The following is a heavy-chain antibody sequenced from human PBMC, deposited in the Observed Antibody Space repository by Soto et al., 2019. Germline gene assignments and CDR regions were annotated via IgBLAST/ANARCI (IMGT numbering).Heavy chain of an antibody. CDR2: INAGNGNT. D-gene: IGHD3-10*01. Sequence: ASVKVSCKASGYTFTIYAMHWVRQAPGQRLEWMGWINAGNGNTKYSQKFQGRVTITRDTSASTAYMELSSLRSEDTAVYYCARDLLTMVRGVIIPGGIDFWGQGTLVTVSS. CDR1: GYTFTIYA. CDR3: ARDLLTMVRGVIIPGGIDF. V-gene: IGHV1-3*01. J-gene: IGHJ4*02.